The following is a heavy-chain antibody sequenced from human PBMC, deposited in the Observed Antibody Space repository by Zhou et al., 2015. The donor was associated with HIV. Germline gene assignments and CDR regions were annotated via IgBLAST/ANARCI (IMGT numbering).Heavy chain of an antibody. V-gene: IGHV1-69*01. J-gene: IGHJ6*02. CDR2: IIPIFGTA. CDR1: GGTFSSYA. Sequence: QVQLVQSGAEVKKPGSSVKVSCKASGGTFSSYAISWVRQAPGQGLEWMGGIIPIFGTANYAQKFQGRVTITADESTSTAYMELSSLRSEDTAVYYCARDIKQNTMVRGVIPRGYYYGMDVWGQGTTVTVSS. D-gene: IGHD3-10*01. CDR3: ARDIKQNTMVRGVIPRGYYYGMDV.